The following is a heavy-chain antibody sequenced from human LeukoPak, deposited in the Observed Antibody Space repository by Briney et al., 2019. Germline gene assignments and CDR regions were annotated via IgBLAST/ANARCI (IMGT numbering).Heavy chain of an antibody. Sequence: PSETLSLTCAVYGGSFSGYYWRWFRQPPGKGLEWIGEINHSGSTNYNPSLKSRVTISVDTSKNQFSLKLSSVTAADTAVYYCARGRRSKLSDYWGQGTLVTVSS. D-gene: IGHD1-7*01. J-gene: IGHJ4*02. CDR1: GGSFSGYY. CDR3: ARGRRSKLSDY. CDR2: INHSGST. V-gene: IGHV4-34*01.